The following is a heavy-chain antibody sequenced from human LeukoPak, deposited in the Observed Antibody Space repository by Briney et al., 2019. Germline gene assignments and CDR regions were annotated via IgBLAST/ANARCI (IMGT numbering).Heavy chain of an antibody. CDR3: ARARYSSSSGNFDY. J-gene: IGHJ4*02. CDR1: GFTFDDYG. Sequence: PGGSLRLSCAASGFTFDDYGMSWVRHAPGKGLEWVSGINWNGGSTGYADSVKGRFTISRDNAKNSLYLQMNSLRAEDTALYYCARARYSSSSGNFDYWGQGTLVTVSS. CDR2: INWNGGST. D-gene: IGHD6-6*01. V-gene: IGHV3-20*04.